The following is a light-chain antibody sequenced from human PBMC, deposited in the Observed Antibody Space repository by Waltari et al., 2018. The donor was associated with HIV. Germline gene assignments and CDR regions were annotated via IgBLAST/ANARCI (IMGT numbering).Light chain of an antibody. CDR3: QQRSNWSRT. V-gene: IGKV3-11*01. Sequence: IVLSQSPATLYLSPGERATLSCRASQSVSSYLAWYQEKPGRAPRLLIDYASNRATSIPARFSGSGSGTDFTLTISSLEPEDFAVYYCQQRSNWSRTFGQGTKVEIK. CDR2: YAS. J-gene: IGKJ1*01. CDR1: QSVSSY.